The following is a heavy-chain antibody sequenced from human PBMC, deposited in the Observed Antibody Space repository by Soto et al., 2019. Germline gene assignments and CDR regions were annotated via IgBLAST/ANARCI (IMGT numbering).Heavy chain of an antibody. CDR2: IVPLVDIA. Sequence: QVQLVQSGAEFKKPGSSMKLSCRASGGTFSSYTLNWVRQAPGQGLQWMGKIVPLVDIANYEQKLQGRVTITADKSTNTVSMELNSLISEHTAVYYCARSRGFATRFASFDLWGPGTRVTVSS. V-gene: IGHV1-69*02. J-gene: IGHJ4*02. CDR1: GGTFSSYT. CDR3: ARSRGFATRFASFDL. D-gene: IGHD3-16*01.